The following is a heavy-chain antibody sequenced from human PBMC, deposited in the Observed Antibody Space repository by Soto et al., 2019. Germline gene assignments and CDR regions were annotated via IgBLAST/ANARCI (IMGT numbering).Heavy chain of an antibody. V-gene: IGHV4-59*01. Sequence: SETLSLTCTVSGGSISSYYWSWIRQPPGKGLEWIGYIYYSGSTNYNPSLKSRVTISVDTSKNQFSLKLSSVTAADTAVYYCARNLRDYYHYYGMDVWGQGTTVTVSS. J-gene: IGHJ6*02. CDR3: ARNLRDYYHYYGMDV. CDR2: IYYSGST. CDR1: GGSISSYY.